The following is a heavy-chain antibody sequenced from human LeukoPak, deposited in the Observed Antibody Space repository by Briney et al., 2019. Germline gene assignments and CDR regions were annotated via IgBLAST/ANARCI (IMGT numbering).Heavy chain of an antibody. CDR2: MNPNSGNT. CDR1: GYTFTSYD. J-gene: IGHJ5*02. Sequence: ASVKVSCKASGYTFTSYDINWVRQATGQGLEWMGWMNPNSGNTGYAQKFQGRVTITRNTSISTAYMELSSLRSEDTAVYYCARQPRSITIFGVVIPNWFDPWGREPWSPSPQ. V-gene: IGHV1-8*03. D-gene: IGHD3-3*01. CDR3: ARQPRSITIFGVVIPNWFDP.